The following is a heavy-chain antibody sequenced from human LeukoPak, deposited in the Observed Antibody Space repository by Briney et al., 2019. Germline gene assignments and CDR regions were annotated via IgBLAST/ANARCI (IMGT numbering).Heavy chain of an antibody. CDR3: ARSAAAGTFPASYYYYMDV. CDR1: GGSISSYY. Sequence: PSETLSLTCTVSGGSISSYYWSWIRQPPGKGLEWIGYIYYSGSTNYNPSLKSRVTISVDTSKNQFSLKLSSVTAADTAVYYCARSAAAGTFPASYYYYMDVWGKGTTVTVSS. J-gene: IGHJ6*03. CDR2: IYYSGST. D-gene: IGHD6-13*01. V-gene: IGHV4-59*08.